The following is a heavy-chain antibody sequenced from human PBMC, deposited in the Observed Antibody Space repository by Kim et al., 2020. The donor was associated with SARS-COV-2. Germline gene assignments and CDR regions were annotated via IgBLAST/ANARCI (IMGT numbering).Heavy chain of an antibody. CDR3: AALLRSWMGPGGAFDI. Sequence: SVKVSCKASGFTFTSSAVQWVRQARGQRLEWIGWIVVGSGNTNYAQKFQERVTITRDMSTSTAYMELSSLRSEDTAVYYCAALLRSWMGPGGAFDIWGQGTMVTVSS. J-gene: IGHJ3*02. CDR1: GFTFTSSA. V-gene: IGHV1-58*01. CDR2: IVVGSGNT. D-gene: IGHD1-26*01.